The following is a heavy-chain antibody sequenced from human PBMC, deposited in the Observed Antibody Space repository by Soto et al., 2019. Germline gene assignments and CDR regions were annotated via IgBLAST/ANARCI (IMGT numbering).Heavy chain of an antibody. J-gene: IGHJ6*02. CDR1: GFTFRSYS. V-gene: IGHV3-48*02. Sequence: PGGSLRLSCAASGFTFRSYSMNWVRQAPGKGLECVSYISSSNRTINYADSVKGRFIISRDNAKNSLYLQMHSLRDEDTAVYYCAREGWPLLQTGMDVWGQGTTVTVSS. CDR3: AREGWPLLQTGMDV. CDR2: ISSSNRTI. D-gene: IGHD2-15*01.